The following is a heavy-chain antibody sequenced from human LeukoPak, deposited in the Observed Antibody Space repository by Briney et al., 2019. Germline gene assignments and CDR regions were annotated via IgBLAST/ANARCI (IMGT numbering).Heavy chain of an antibody. CDR3: ARERGCAYYYGSGSYHFDY. Sequence: SETLSLTCAVYGGSFSGYYWSWIRQPPGKGLEWIGEINHSGSTNYNPSLKSRVTISVDTSKNQFSLKLSSVTAADTAVYYCARERGCAYYYGSGSYHFDYWGQGTLVTVSS. D-gene: IGHD3-10*01. CDR2: INHSGST. J-gene: IGHJ4*02. V-gene: IGHV4-34*01. CDR1: GGSFSGYY.